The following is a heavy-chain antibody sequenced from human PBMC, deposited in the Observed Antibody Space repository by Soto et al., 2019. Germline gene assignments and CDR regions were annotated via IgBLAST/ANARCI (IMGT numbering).Heavy chain of an antibody. D-gene: IGHD6-25*01. V-gene: IGHV4-31*03. CDR2: IYYSGST. J-gene: IGHJ6*02. CDR3: ARMYRNSSARGLGPNYYYYGMDV. CDR1: GGSISSGGYY. Sequence: SETLSLTCTVSGGSISSGGYYWSWIRQHPGKGLEWIGYIYYSGSTYYNPSLKSRVTISVDTSKNQFSLKLSSVTAADTAVYYCARMYRNSSARGLGPNYYYYGMDVWGQGTTVTVSS.